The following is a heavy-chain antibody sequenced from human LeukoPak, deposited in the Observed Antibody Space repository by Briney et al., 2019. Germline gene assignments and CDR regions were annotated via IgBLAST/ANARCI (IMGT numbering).Heavy chain of an antibody. V-gene: IGHV1-2*02. D-gene: IGHD3-22*01. J-gene: IGHJ4*02. CDR1: GYTFTGYY. CDR2: INPNSGGT. Sequence: ASVRVSCKASGYTFTGYYMHWVRQAPGQGLEWMGWINPNSGGTNYAQKFQGRVTMTRDTSISTAYMELSRLRSDDTAVYYCAKDYYESSGYDCWGQGTLVTVSS. CDR3: AKDYYESSGYDC.